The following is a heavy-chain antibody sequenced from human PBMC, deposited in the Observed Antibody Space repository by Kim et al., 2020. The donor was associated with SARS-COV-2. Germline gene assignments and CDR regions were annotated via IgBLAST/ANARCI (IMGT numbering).Heavy chain of an antibody. J-gene: IGHJ6*01. Sequence: SETLSLTCTVSGYSISSGYYWGWIRQPPGKGLEWIGSIYHSGSTYYNPSLKSRVTISVDTSKNQFSLKLSSVTAADTAVYYCARVRYGDYYYYYGMDVWG. CDR3: ARVRYGDYYYYYGMDV. D-gene: IGHD4-17*01. CDR2: IYHSGST. CDR1: GYSISSGYY. V-gene: IGHV4-38-2*02.